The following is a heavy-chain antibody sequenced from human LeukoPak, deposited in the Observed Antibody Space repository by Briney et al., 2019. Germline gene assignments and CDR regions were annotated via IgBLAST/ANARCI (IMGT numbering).Heavy chain of an antibody. V-gene: IGHV3-30-3*01. J-gene: IGHJ4*02. CDR1: GFTFSSYA. Sequence: LPRGSLRLSCAASGFTFSSYAMHWVRQAPGKGLEWVAVISYDGSNKYYADSVKGRFTISRDNSKNTLYLQMNSLRAEDTAVYYCARDVVGGEQPLFDYWGQGTLVTVSS. CDR3: ARDVVGGEQPLFDY. D-gene: IGHD3-16*01. CDR2: ISYDGSNK.